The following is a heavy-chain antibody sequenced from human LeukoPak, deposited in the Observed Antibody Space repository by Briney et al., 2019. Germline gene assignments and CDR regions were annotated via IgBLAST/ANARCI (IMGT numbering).Heavy chain of an antibody. CDR2: INPSGGST. J-gene: IGHJ5*02. CDR3: AREGTYYGPKGWFDP. V-gene: IGHV1-46*01. CDR1: GYTFTSYY. D-gene: IGHD3-3*01. Sequence: ASVKVSCKVSGYTFTSYYMHWVRQAPGQGLEWMGIINPSGGSTSYAQKFQGRVTMTRDTSTSTVYMELSSLRSEDTAVYYCAREGTYYGPKGWFDPWGQGTLVTVSS.